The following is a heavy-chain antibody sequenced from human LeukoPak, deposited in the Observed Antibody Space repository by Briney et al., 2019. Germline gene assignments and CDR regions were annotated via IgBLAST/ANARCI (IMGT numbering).Heavy chain of an antibody. D-gene: IGHD2-21*02. Sequence: GGSLRLSCAASGFTFSRYSMNWVRQAPGKGLEWVSSISISSNYIYYADSVKGRFTISRDNSKNTLYLQMNSLRAEDTAVYYCARFEGDPFDYWGQGTLVTVSS. CDR2: ISISSNYI. V-gene: IGHV3-21*01. CDR1: GFTFSRYS. CDR3: ARFEGDPFDY. J-gene: IGHJ4*02.